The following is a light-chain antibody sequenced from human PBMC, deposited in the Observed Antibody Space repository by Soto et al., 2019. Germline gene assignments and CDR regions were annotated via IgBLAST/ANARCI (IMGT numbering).Light chain of an antibody. CDR3: HSYDSTLSASI. CDR2: GNT. J-gene: IGLJ2*01. CDR1: SSNIGAGYD. V-gene: IGLV1-40*01. Sequence: QSVLTQSPSVSGAPGQRVTISCTGSSSNIGAGYDVHWYHQLPGTAPKLLIFGNTNRPSGVPDRFSGSKSGTSASLAINGLQADDEANYYCHSYDSTLSASIFGGGTKVTVL.